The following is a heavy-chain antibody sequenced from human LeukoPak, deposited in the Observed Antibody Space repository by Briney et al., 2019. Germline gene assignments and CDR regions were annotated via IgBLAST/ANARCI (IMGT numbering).Heavy chain of an antibody. Sequence: KLSETLSLTCTVSGGSISSYYWNWIRQFPGKGLEWIGCIYYSGGTNYNPSLKSRVTISLDTSKNQFSLELSSVTAADTAVYYCARWDRYTSSWYGYFDYWGQGTLVTVSS. CDR3: ARWDRYTSSWYGYFDY. CDR2: IYYSGGT. J-gene: IGHJ4*02. D-gene: IGHD6-13*01. CDR1: GGSISSYY. V-gene: IGHV4-59*01.